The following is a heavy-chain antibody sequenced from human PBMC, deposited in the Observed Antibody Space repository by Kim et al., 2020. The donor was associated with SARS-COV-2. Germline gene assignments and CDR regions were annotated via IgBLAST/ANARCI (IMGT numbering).Heavy chain of an antibody. Sequence: ASVKVSCKASGYTFTSYGISWVRQAPGQGLEWMGWISAYNGNTNYAQKLQGRVTMTTDTSTSTAYMELRSLRSDDTAVYYCARIYEVPAADNWFDPWGQGTLVTVSS. J-gene: IGHJ5*02. CDR1: GYTFTSYG. D-gene: IGHD2-2*01. V-gene: IGHV1-18*01. CDR2: ISAYNGNT. CDR3: ARIYEVPAADNWFDP.